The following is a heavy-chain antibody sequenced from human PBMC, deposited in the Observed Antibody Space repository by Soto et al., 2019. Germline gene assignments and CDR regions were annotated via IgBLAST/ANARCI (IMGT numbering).Heavy chain of an antibody. J-gene: IGHJ3*02. V-gene: IGHV3-48*03. D-gene: IGHD3-10*01. CDR2: ISSSGSTI. Sequence: GGSLRLSCAASGFTFSSYEMNWVRQAPGKGLEWVSYISSSGSTIYYADSVKGRFTISRDNAKNSLYLQMNSLRAEDTAVYYCARGPPSGKDAFDIWGQGTMVTVSS. CDR3: ARGPPSGKDAFDI. CDR1: GFTFSSYE.